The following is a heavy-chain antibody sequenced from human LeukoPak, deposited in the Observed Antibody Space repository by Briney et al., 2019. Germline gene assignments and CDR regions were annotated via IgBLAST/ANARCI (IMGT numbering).Heavy chain of an antibody. CDR2: IAYSGTT. J-gene: IGHJ3*02. V-gene: IGHV4-59*08. CDR1: DGSISSHY. CDR3: ARPHSSGWYGVYDI. D-gene: IGHD6-19*01. Sequence: SETLSLTCTVSDGSISSHYWRWIRQPPGKGLEWIGHIAYSGTTSYNASLKSRVTISVDTSKNQFSLTLTSVTAADTAVYYCARPHSSGWYGVYDIWGQGTMVTVSS.